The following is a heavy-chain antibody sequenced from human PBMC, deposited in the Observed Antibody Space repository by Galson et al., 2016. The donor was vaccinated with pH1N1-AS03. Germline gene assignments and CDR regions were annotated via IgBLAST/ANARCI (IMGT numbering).Heavy chain of an antibody. Sequence: SLRLSCAASGFTINNNYMSWVRQAPGKGLEWVSVIYGGGDTFYVDSVKGRFTISRDNSKNTVYLQTNSLRVEETAGYYCAREPWGSTQGEYWGQGTLVTVSS. J-gene: IGHJ4*02. CDR3: AREPWGSTQGEY. CDR2: IYGGGDT. D-gene: IGHD3-16*01. V-gene: IGHV3-53*01. CDR1: GFTINNNY.